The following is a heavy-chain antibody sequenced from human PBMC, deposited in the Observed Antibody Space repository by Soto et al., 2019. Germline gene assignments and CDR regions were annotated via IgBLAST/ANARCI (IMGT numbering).Heavy chain of an antibody. D-gene: IGHD3-9*01. CDR3: ATSDWVW. CDR2: INGGDGDT. V-gene: IGHV1-3*05. Sequence: QVQVVQSGAEEKKPGASVKFSCKTSGYIFADYAIHWVRQAPGQGLEWLGWINGGDGDTRYSQRLQGRATITRDTAASTANMELSRVRYEGRAVYYCATSDWVWWGQGPQLTVSS. CDR1: GYIFADYA. J-gene: IGHJ4*02.